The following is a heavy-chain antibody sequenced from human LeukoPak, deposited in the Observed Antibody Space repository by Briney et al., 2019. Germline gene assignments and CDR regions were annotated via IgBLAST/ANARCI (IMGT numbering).Heavy chain of an antibody. D-gene: IGHD6-13*01. V-gene: IGHV1-2*02. Sequence: ASVKVSCKASGYTFIDYYIHWVRQAPGQGLEWMGWISPNSGATEYAQKFQGRVTSTRDTSISTAYMELSGLTSDDTAVYYCARRLSAAGDYWGQGTLVTVSS. CDR2: ISPNSGAT. CDR1: GYTFIDYY. CDR3: ARRLSAAGDY. J-gene: IGHJ4*02.